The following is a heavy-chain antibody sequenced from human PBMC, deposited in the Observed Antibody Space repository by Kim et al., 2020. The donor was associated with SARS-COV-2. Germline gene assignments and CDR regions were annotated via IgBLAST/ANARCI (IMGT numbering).Heavy chain of an antibody. Sequence: QKYQGRVTITADKSTSTGYMELSSLRSEDTAVYYCAVYSSGWYSGDYFDYWGQGTLVTVSS. V-gene: IGHV1-69*02. CDR3: AVYSSGWYSGDYFDY. J-gene: IGHJ4*02. D-gene: IGHD6-19*01.